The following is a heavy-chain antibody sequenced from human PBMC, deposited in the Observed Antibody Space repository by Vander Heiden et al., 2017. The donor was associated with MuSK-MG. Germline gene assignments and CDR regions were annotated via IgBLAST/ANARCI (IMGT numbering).Heavy chain of an antibody. V-gene: IGHV3-23*01. CDR3: AKDPRRDYSFDY. CDR1: GFTFSSYA. CDR2: ISGSGDST. J-gene: IGHJ4*02. Sequence: EVQLLESGGGLVQPGGSLRLSCVGYGFTFSSYAMSWVRPAQGKGLEWVSGISGSGDSTDYADSVKGRFTISRDNSKSTLYLQMNILRAEDTAVYYCAKDPRRDYSFDYWGQGTLVTVSS. D-gene: IGHD2-21*01.